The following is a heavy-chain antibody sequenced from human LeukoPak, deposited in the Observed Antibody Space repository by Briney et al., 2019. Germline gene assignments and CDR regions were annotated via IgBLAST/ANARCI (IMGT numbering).Heavy chain of an antibody. CDR3: AKVRGSYYYYYYMDV. CDR1: GFTFSTYG. J-gene: IGHJ6*03. CDR2: IWYDGSNK. V-gene: IGHV3-30*02. Sequence: PGGSLRLSCAASGFTFSTYGMHWVRQAPGKGLEWVAVIWYDGSNKNYADSVKGRFTISRDNSKNTLYLQMNSLRAEDTAVYYCAKVRGSYYYYYYMDVWGKGTTVTVSS. D-gene: IGHD3-16*01.